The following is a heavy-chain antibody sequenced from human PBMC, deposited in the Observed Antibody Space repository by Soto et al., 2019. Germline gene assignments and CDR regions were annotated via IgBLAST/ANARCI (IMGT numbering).Heavy chain of an antibody. CDR1: GFTFSSYA. V-gene: IGHV3-23*01. CDR2: ISGSGGST. CDR3: AKVVDAYFGLSL. J-gene: IGHJ4*02. D-gene: IGHD2-8*01. Sequence: EVQLLESGGGLVQPGGSLRLSCAASGFTFSSYAMSWVRQAPGKGLEWVSAISGSGGSTYYADSVKGRFTISRDNSKNTLYLQMNSLRAEDTAVDYCAKVVDAYFGLSLWGQGTLVTVSS.